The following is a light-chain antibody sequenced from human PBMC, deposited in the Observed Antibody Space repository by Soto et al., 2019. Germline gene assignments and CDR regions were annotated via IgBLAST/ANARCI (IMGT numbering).Light chain of an antibody. CDR2: DAS. CDR1: QGIINY. Sequence: DIQMTQSPSAMSASVGDRVTITCRASQGIINYLDWFQQKPGRVPKRLIYDASSLQSGVSSRFSGSGSGTEFTLTISNLQPEDFATYYCLQESSYPPSFGGGTRWIS. V-gene: IGKV1-17*03. J-gene: IGKJ4*01. CDR3: LQESSYPPS.